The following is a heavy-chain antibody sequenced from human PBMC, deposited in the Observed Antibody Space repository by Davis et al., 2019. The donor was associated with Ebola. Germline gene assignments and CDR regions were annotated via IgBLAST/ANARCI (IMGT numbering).Heavy chain of an antibody. V-gene: IGHV3-23*01. D-gene: IGHD6-6*01. CDR1: VITFSSYA. CDR3: ARDWEYTTTFEGGLARRGYYGMDV. J-gene: IGHJ6*04. CDR2: FSGSGGST. Sequence: GGSLRLSCTDSVITFSSYAMTWVRQAPGKGLEWVSAFSGSGGSTYYADSVKGRFTISRDSSKNTLYLQMHSLRAEDTAVYYCARDWEYTTTFEGGLARRGYYGMDVWGKGTTVTVSS.